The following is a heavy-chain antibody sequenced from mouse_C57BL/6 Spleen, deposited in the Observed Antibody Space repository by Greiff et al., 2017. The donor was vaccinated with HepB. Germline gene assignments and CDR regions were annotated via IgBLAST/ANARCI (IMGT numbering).Heavy chain of an antibody. CDR1: GYTFTSYW. CDR2: IDPSDSYT. J-gene: IGHJ3*01. CDR3: ARDSSGKAWFAY. D-gene: IGHD3-2*02. V-gene: IGHV1-69*01. Sequence: QVQLQQPGAELVMPGASVKLSCKASGYTFTSYWMHWVKQRPGQGLEWIGEIDPSDSYTNYNQKFKGKSTLTVDKSSSTAYMQLSSLTSEDSAVYYCARDSSGKAWFAYWGQGTLVTVSA.